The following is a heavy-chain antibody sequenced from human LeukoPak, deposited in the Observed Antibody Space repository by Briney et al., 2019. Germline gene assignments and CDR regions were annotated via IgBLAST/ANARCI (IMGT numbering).Heavy chain of an antibody. D-gene: IGHD4-11*01. CDR1: GGSISSGGYS. V-gene: IGHV4-30-2*01. CDR2: IYHSGST. Sequence: PSETLSLTCAVSGGSISSGGYSWSWIRQPPGTGLEWIGYIYHSGSTYYNPSLESRVTISVDGSKNQFSLKLSSVTAADTAVYYCARGTVTTWGGFDPWGQGTLVTVSS. CDR3: ARGTVTTWGGFDP. J-gene: IGHJ5*02.